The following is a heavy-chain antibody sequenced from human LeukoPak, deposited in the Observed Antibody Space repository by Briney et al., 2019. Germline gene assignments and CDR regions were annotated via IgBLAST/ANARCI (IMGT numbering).Heavy chain of an antibody. CDR2: ISYDGSNT. CDR3: ARDQTAVTGVWGTIDY. CDR1: GFTFSGYG. Sequence: GGSLRLSCTAPGFTFSGYGMHWVRQAPGMGLEWVAIISYDGSNTFYGDSVKGRFTISRDNSKKTLYLQMNSLRTEDTAVYYCARDQTAVTGVWGTIDYWGQGTLVTVSS. D-gene: IGHD2-8*02. V-gene: IGHV3-30*03. J-gene: IGHJ4*02.